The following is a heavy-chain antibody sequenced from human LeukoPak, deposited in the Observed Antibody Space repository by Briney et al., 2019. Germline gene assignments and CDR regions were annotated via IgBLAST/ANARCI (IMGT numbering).Heavy chain of an antibody. CDR2: ISAYNGNT. J-gene: IGHJ4*02. CDR1: GYTFTSYG. V-gene: IGHV1-18*01. D-gene: IGHD3-9*01. CDR3: ARSYYDILTGYFQYYFDY. Sequence: GASVKVSCKASGYTFTSYGISWVRQAPGQGLEWMGWISAYNGNTNYAQKLQGRVTMTTDTSTSTAYMELRSLRSDDTAVYYCARSYYDILTGYFQYYFDYWGQGTLVTVSS.